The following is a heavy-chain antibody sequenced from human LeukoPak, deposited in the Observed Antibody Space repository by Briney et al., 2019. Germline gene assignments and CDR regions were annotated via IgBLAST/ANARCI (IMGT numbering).Heavy chain of an antibody. V-gene: IGHV4-59*01. CDR1: GGSFSGYY. Sequence: SETLSLTCAVYGGSFSGYYWSWIRQPPGKGLEWLGYIYYSGSSNYNPSLKSRVTMSADTSKNQFSLKLSSVTAADTAVYYCARVPRSYYYYYYMDVWGKGTTVTVSS. CDR3: ARVPRSYYYYYYMDV. CDR2: IYYSGSS. J-gene: IGHJ6*03.